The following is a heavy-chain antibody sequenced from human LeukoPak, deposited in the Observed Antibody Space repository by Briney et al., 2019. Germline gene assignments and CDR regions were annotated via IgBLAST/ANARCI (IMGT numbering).Heavy chain of an antibody. CDR3: ARELWFGELLSPPDYYYYYGMDV. J-gene: IGHJ6*02. Sequence: GGSLRLSCAASGFTFRSYWMSWVRQAPGKGLEWVANIKQDGSEKYYVDSVKGRFTISRDNAKNSLYLQMNSLRAEDTAVYYCARELWFGELLSPPDYYYYYGMDVWGQGTTVTVSS. CDR2: IKQDGSEK. V-gene: IGHV3-7*01. D-gene: IGHD3-10*01. CDR1: GFTFRSYW.